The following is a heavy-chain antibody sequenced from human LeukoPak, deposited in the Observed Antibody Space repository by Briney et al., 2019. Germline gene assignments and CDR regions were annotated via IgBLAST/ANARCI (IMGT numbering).Heavy chain of an antibody. CDR2: IYYSGST. CDR3: ARGEGSYGYNWFDP. J-gene: IGHJ5*02. V-gene: IGHV4-39*01. Sequence: PSETLSLTCTVSGGPISSSSYYWGWIRQPPGKRLEWIGSIYYSGSTYYNPSLKSRVTISVDTSKNQFSLKLSSVTAADTAVYFCARGEGSYGYNWFDPWGQGTLVTVSS. CDR1: GGPISSSSYY. D-gene: IGHD1-26*01.